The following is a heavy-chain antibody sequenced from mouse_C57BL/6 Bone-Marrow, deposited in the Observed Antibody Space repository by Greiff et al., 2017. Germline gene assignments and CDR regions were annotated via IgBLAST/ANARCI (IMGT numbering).Heavy chain of an antibody. V-gene: IGHV2-9-1*01. CDR3: SRNGGNSAWFAY. D-gene: IGHD2-1*01. CDR1: GFSLTSYA. CDR2: IWTGGGT. Sequence: QVQLKESGPGLVAPSPSLSITCTVSGFSLTSYAISWVRQPPGKGLEWLGVIWTGGGTNYNSALKSSLSISKDNAKSQVFLKMNSLQTDDTAGYSCSRNGGNSAWFAYWGQGTLVTVSA. J-gene: IGHJ3*01.